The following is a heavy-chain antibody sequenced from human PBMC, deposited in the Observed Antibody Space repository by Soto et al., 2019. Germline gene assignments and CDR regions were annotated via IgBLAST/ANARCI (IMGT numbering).Heavy chain of an antibody. D-gene: IGHD3-22*01. CDR2: IYHTGNA. CDR1: GDSISNSRFY. V-gene: IGHV4-39*01. J-gene: IGHJ5*02. Sequence: PSETLSLTCSVSGDSISNSRFYWAWIRQPPGEGLEWIGSIYHTGNAYYNPSLKSRVTISVDTSKNQFPLKLTSVTAADAALYYCARDFFDSSDYTTNWFDPWGQGTLVTVS. CDR3: ARDFFDSSDYTTNWFDP.